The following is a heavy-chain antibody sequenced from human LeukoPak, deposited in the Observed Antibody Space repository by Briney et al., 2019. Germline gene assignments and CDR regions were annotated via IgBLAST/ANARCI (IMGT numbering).Heavy chain of an antibody. Sequence: PSETLSLTCTVSGGSISSYYWGWIRQPPGKGLEWIGSIYYSGSTYYNPSLKSRVTISADTSKNQFSLKLDSVTAADTAVYYCARGIGGWSTRFGYWGLGTLVTVSS. J-gene: IGHJ4*02. CDR1: GGSISSYY. CDR2: IYYSGST. CDR3: ARGIGGWSTRFGY. D-gene: IGHD2-15*01. V-gene: IGHV4-39*07.